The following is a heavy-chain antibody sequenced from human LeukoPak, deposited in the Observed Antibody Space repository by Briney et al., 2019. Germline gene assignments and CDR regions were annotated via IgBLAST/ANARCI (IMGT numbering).Heavy chain of an antibody. V-gene: IGHV4-59*08. Sequence: PSETLSLTCTVSGGSIGTDYWSWIRQSPGKGLEWIGYIYYSGSSNYNPSLKSRVTISVDSSKSQFSLKLSSVTAADTAVYYCASQMATISPLDYWGQGTLVTVSS. CDR2: IYYSGSS. D-gene: IGHD5-24*01. J-gene: IGHJ4*02. CDR1: GGSIGTDY. CDR3: ASQMATISPLDY.